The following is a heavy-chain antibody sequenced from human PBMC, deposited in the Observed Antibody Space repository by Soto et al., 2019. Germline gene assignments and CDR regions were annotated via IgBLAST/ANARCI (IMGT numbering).Heavy chain of an antibody. Sequence: ASVKVSCKASGYTFTGYYMHWVRQAPGQGLEWMGWINPNSGGTNYAKKFQGWVTMTRDTSISTAYMELSRLRSDDTAVYYCARGDLTVTGTTDYYGMDVWGQGTTVTVSS. CDR1: GYTFTGYY. J-gene: IGHJ6*02. CDR3: ARGDLTVTGTTDYYGMDV. D-gene: IGHD1-7*01. V-gene: IGHV1-2*04. CDR2: INPNSGGT.